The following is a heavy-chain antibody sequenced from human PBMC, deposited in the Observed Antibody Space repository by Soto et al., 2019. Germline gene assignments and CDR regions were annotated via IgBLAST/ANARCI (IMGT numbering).Heavy chain of an antibody. CDR2: INPNSGGT. J-gene: IGHJ4*02. CDR1: GYLFSGYY. D-gene: IGHD2-15*01. CDR3: ARASYCRGGSCYPFDY. Sequence: GAPVKVSCKASGYLFSGYYIHWVRQAPGQGLEWMGWINPNSGGTNFAQKFQGWVTMTWDTSISTAYMELSRLKSDDTAVYYCARASYCRGGSCYPFDYWGQGTLVTVS. V-gene: IGHV1-2*04.